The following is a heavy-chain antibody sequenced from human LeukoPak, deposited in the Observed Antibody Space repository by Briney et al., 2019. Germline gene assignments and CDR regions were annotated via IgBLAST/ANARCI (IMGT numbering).Heavy chain of an antibody. J-gene: IGHJ4*02. CDR1: GFTFSSHS. D-gene: IGHD6-19*01. CDR3: ARADSSRWYYDYCDY. CDR2: ISSSSSYI. Sequence: GGSLRLSCAASGFTFSSHSMNWVSQAPGKGLEWVSSISSSSSYIYYADSVKGRFTISRDNAKNSLYLQMNSLRAEDTAVYYCARADSSRWYYDYCDYWGQGTLVTVSS. V-gene: IGHV3-21*01.